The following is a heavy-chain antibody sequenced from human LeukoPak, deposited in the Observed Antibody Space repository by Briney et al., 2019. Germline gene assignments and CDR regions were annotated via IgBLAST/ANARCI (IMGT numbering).Heavy chain of an antibody. CDR2: IRYDGDNK. CDR3: ARAYSTYPDY. V-gene: IGHV3-30*02. CDR1: GFTFSNYG. J-gene: IGHJ4*02. D-gene: IGHD2-15*01. Sequence: GGSLRLSCAASGFTFSNYGIHWVRQAPGKGLEWVAFIRYDGDNKYYGDSVKGRLTISRDNSKNTLYLQMSSLRAEDTAVYYCARAYSTYPDYWGQGTLVTV.